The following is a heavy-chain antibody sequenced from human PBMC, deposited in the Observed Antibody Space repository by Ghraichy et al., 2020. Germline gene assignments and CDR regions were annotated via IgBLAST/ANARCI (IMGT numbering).Heavy chain of an antibody. CDR2: ISTSGGST. Sequence: GGSLRLSCAASGFTFSTYAMNWVRQAPGKGLEWVSAISTSGGSTYYADSVKGRFTISRDNSKNTLYLQMNSLRAEDTAVYYCAKGGLGSGSRTKFDYWGQGTLVTVSS. V-gene: IGHV3-23*01. J-gene: IGHJ4*02. D-gene: IGHD3-10*01. CDR3: AKGGLGSGSRTKFDY. CDR1: GFTFSTYA.